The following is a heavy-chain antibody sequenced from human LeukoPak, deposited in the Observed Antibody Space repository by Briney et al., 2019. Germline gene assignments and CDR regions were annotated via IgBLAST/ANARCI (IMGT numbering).Heavy chain of an antibody. CDR1: GFIFTNYW. V-gene: IGHV3-74*01. J-gene: IGHJ4*02. D-gene: IGHD1-26*01. CDR2: IDKEGSAA. CDR3: ARGGYSGSYYRFD. Sequence: GGSLRLSCVSSGFIFTNYWMHWVRQVPGKGPVWVGRIDKEGSAAFYAESVKGRFTISRDNVKSTVYLQMNSLTAEDTAVYHCARGGYSGSYYRFDWGQGTLVTVSS.